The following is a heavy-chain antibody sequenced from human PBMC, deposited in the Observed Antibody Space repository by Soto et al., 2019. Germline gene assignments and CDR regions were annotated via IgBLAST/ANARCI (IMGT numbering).Heavy chain of an antibody. CDR1: GFTFSSYG. V-gene: IGHV3-33*01. J-gene: IGHJ6*02. CDR2: IWYDGSNK. Sequence: GGSLRLSCAASGFTFSSYGMHWVRKAPGKGLEWVAVIWYDGSNKYYADSVKGRFTISRDNSKNTLYLQMNSLRAEDTAVYYCARDWGYYGSGSFSYYYYGMDVWGQGTTVTVSS. D-gene: IGHD3-10*01. CDR3: ARDWGYYGSGSFSYYYYGMDV.